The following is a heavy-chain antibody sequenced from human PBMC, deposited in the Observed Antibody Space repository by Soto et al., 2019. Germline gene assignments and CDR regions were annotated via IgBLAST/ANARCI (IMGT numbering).Heavy chain of an antibody. J-gene: IGHJ5*02. CDR1: GYTFTTNG. V-gene: IGHV1-18*01. CDR3: ARDSSSWLGAHWFGP. CDR2: ISGYNGNT. Sequence: QVQLVQSGAEVKKPGAPVKVSCKASGYTFTTNGISWVRQAPGQGLEWMGWISGYNGNTEYAQKFQGGVTMTTDTSTSTAYMELRSLRSDDTAVYYCARDSSSWLGAHWFGPWGQGTLVTVSS. D-gene: IGHD6-13*01.